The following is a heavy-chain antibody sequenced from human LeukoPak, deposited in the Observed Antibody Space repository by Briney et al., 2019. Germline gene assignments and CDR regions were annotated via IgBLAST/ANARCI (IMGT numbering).Heavy chain of an antibody. V-gene: IGHV4-59*01. CDR1: GGSISSYY. D-gene: IGHD4-17*01. CDR3: ARAVTSYFDY. CDR2: IYYSGST. Sequence: SETLSLTCTVSGGSISSYYWSRIRQPPGKGLEWIGYIYYSGSTNYKPSLKSRVTISEDTSKNQFSLKLSSVTAADTAVYYCARAVTSYFDYWGQGTLVTVSS. J-gene: IGHJ4*02.